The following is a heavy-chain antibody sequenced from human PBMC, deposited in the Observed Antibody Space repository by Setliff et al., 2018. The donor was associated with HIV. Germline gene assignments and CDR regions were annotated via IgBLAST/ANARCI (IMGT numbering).Heavy chain of an antibody. CDR3: ARGGHAGTGGYSGGFYYFDL. CDR2: INPSGGA. CDR1: GGSFNGYY. V-gene: IGHV4-34*01. D-gene: IGHD3-22*01. Sequence: SETLSLTCAVSGGSFNGYYWAWLRQAPEKGLEWLGLINPSGGATYKPSLRSRIAVSVNLPNNQVFLELTSVTAADTGLYYCARGGHAGTGGYSGGFYYFDLWGQGALVTVSS. J-gene: IGHJ4*02.